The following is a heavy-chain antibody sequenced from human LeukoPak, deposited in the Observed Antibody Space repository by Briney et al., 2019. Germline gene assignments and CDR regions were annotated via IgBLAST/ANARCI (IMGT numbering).Heavy chain of an antibody. CDR2: IYYSGST. J-gene: IGHJ5*02. Sequence: SETLSLTCSVSGDSISSSSSYWGWIRQPPGKGLEWIGSIYYSGSTYYNTSLKSRVTISVDTSKNQFSLNLISVTAADTAVYYCARSPQGTATTANWLDPWGQGTLVTVSP. V-gene: IGHV4-39*07. CDR1: GDSISSSSSY. CDR3: ARSPQGTATTANWLDP. D-gene: IGHD4-17*01.